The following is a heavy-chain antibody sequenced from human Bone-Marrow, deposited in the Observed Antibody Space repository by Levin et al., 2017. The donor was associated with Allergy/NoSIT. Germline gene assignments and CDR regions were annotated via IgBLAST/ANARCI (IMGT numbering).Heavy chain of an antibody. CDR3: AGQQLVTAEYFQH. V-gene: IGHV3-21*01. CDR2: ISGGSSFT. J-gene: IGHJ1*01. D-gene: IGHD6-13*01. Sequence: PGGSLRLSCAASGFTFNTFSMNWVRQAPGKGLEWVSSISGGSSFTHYADSVKGRFTISRDNAKNSLYLQMNSLRADDTAVYYCAGQQLVTAEYFQHWGQGTLVSVTS. CDR1: GFTFNTFS.